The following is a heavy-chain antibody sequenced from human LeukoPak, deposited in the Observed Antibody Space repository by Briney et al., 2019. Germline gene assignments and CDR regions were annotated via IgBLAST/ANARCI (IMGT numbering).Heavy chain of an antibody. V-gene: IGHV1-69*05. CDR3: ARVADYFDSSVYSRAENSFDD. D-gene: IGHD3-22*01. CDR1: GGTFSSYA. CDR2: FIPIFGTA. J-gene: IGHJ4*02. Sequence: SVKVSCKASGGTFSSYAISWVRQAPGQGLEWMGGFIPIFGTANYAQKFQGRVTITTDESTSTAYMELNSLRSEDTAVYFCARVADYFDSSVYSRAENSFDDWGQGTLVTVSS.